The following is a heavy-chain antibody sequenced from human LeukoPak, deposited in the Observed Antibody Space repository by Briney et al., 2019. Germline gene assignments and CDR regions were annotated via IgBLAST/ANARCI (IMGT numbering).Heavy chain of an antibody. Sequence: PGGSLRPSCAASGFTFSSYSMNWVRQAPGKGLEWVSSISSSSSYIYYADSVKGRFTISRDNAKNSLYLQMNSLRAEDTAVYYCARATTRSGTVDYWGQGTLVTVSS. V-gene: IGHV3-21*01. CDR2: ISSSSSYI. CDR3: ARATTRSGTVDY. CDR1: GFTFSSYS. D-gene: IGHD1-14*01. J-gene: IGHJ4*02.